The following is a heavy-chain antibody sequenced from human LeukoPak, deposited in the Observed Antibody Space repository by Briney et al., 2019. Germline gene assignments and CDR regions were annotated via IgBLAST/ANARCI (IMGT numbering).Heavy chain of an antibody. J-gene: IGHJ4*02. CDR2: IYHSGST. CDR3: AREPQVNTVGATIRNFDS. V-gene: IGHV4-38-2*02. Sequence: SETLPLTCAISGYSISSGYYWGWIRQPPGKGLEWIGSIYHSGSTYYNPSLKSRVTISVDTSKNQFSLKLSSVTAADTALYYCAREPQVNTVGATIRNFDSWGQGTLVTVSS. D-gene: IGHD1-26*01. CDR1: GYSISSGYY.